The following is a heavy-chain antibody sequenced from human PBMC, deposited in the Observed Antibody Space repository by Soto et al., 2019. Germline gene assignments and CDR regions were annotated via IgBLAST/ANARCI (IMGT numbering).Heavy chain of an antibody. J-gene: IGHJ6*02. CDR2: INAGNGNT. CDR1: GYTFTSYA. V-gene: IGHV1-3*05. D-gene: IGHD4-17*01. Sequence: QVQLVQSGAEEKKPGASVKVSCKASGYTFTSYAMHWVRQAPGQRLEWMGWINAGNGNTKYSQKFQGRVTITRDTSASTAYMELSSLRSEDTAVYYCARDMMMRATLTTGGGMDVWGQGTTVTVSS. CDR3: ARDMMMRATLTTGGGMDV.